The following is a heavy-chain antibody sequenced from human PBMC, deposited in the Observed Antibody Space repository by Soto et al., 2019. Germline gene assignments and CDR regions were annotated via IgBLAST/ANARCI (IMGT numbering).Heavy chain of an antibody. Sequence: GGSLRLSCAASGFTFSSYGMHWVRQAPGKGLEWVAVISYDGSNKYYADSVKGRFTISRDNSKNTLYLQMNSLRAEDTAVYYCAKDCLVGSGSYLGTYYFDYWGHGTLVTVSS. D-gene: IGHD1-26*01. J-gene: IGHJ4*01. V-gene: IGHV3-30*18. CDR2: ISYDGSNK. CDR1: GFTFSSYG. CDR3: AKDCLVGSGSYLGTYYFDY.